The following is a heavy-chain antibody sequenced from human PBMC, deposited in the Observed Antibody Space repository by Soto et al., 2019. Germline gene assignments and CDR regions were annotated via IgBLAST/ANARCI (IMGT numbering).Heavy chain of an antibody. CDR1: GFTFSSYA. Sequence: EVQLLESGGNLVQPGGSLRLSCAASGFTFSSYAMSWVRQAPGKGLGWVSLISGSGTTTQYAKSVRGRFTISRDNSKNTLYLHINNLRVGDTAVYYCAKDRPRGYCSTYSCYFSDVWGQGTTVTVSS. D-gene: IGHD2-2*01. CDR2: ISGSGTTT. V-gene: IGHV3-23*01. J-gene: IGHJ6*02. CDR3: AKDRPRGYCSTYSCYFSDV.